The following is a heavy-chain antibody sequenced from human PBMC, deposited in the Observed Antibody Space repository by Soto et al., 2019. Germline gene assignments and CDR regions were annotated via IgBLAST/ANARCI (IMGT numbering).Heavy chain of an antibody. CDR1: GGSVSSYF. CDR2: IYYTRRT. V-gene: IGHV4-59*02. CDR3: ANFNWYFDL. Sequence: PSETLSLTCTVSGGSVSSYFWSWIRQPPGKGLEWIGYIYYTRRTNYNPSLKRRVNISEDKSNNQLSIQMSTVTTADTAVYYCANFNWYFDLWGRGTLVTVS. J-gene: IGHJ2*01.